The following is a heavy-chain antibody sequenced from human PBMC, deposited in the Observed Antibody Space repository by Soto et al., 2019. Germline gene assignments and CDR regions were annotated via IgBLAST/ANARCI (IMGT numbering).Heavy chain of an antibody. CDR2: ISGSGDNT. CDR1: ASTFNNYA. J-gene: IGHJ6*02. CDR3: AKGLGYSSGLFGMDV. D-gene: IGHD6-19*01. V-gene: IGHV3-23*01. Sequence: EVQLLESGGGLVQPGGSLRLSCAASASTFNNYAMNWVRQAPGTGLEWVSDISGSGDNTYYADSVKGRFTISRDDSKNTLYLQMNSLRAEDTAVYYCAKGLGYSSGLFGMDVWGQGTTVTVSS.